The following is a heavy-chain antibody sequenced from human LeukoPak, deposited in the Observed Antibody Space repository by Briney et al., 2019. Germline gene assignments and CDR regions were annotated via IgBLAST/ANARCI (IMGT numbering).Heavy chain of an antibody. D-gene: IGHD3-10*01. CDR2: IYYGGST. V-gene: IGHV4-59*08. CDR3: ASPGGGLRGPIKGYFDY. J-gene: IGHJ4*02. CDR1: GGSISNYY. Sequence: SETLSLTCTVSGGSISNYYWSWIRQPPGKGLEWIGYIYYGGSTDYNPSLKSRVTISVDTSKNQFSLKLSSVTAADTVVYYCASPGGGLRGPIKGYFDYWGQGTLVTVSS.